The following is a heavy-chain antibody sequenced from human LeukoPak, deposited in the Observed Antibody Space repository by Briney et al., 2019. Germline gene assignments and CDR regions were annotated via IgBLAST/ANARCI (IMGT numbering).Heavy chain of an antibody. V-gene: IGHV4-59*08. CDR1: GGSISSYY. J-gene: IGHJ3*02. CDR3: ACLSSNGRRAFDI. Sequence: PSETLSLTCTVSGGSISSYYWTWLRHPPGKGLEWVGYISYSGNTNHNPSLKSRVTMSVDTSKSQFSLKLSSVTAADTAVYYCACLSSNGRRAFDIWGQGTMVTVS. CDR2: ISYSGNT. D-gene: IGHD2-8*01.